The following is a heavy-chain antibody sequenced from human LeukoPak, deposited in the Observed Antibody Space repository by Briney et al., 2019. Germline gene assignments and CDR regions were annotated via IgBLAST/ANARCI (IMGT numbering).Heavy chain of an antibody. Sequence: SGGTLRLSCAASGFTFSSYGMSWVRQAPGKGLEWVSAISGSGGSTYYADSVKGRFTISRDNSKNTLYLQMNSLRAEDTAVYYCAKGAPYSGSYFYYFDYWGQGTLVTVSS. CDR3: AKGAPYSGSYFYYFDY. J-gene: IGHJ4*02. V-gene: IGHV3-23*01. CDR1: GFTFSSYG. D-gene: IGHD1-26*01. CDR2: ISGSGGST.